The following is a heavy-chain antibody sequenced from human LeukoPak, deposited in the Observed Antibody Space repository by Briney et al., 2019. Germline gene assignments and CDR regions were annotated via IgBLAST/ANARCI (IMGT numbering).Heavy chain of an antibody. Sequence: GGSLRLSCAASGLTFSDFHMSWVRQAQREGREWVSYISNSGTTTHYGDSVKGRFTITRNSAKNSLYLQMNSLRAEDRAVYYCVSGPSPSDFWGQGTLVTVSS. J-gene: IGHJ4*02. CDR3: VSGPSPSDF. V-gene: IGHV3-11*04. CDR1: GLTFSDFH. D-gene: IGHD6-6*01. CDR2: ISNSGTTT.